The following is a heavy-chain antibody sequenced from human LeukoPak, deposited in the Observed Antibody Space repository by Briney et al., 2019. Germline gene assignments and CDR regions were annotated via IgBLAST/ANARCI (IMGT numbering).Heavy chain of an antibody. CDR3: ARAPNVVVVAVGDWFDP. CDR2: IYYSGST. J-gene: IGHJ5*02. Sequence: PSETLSLTCTVSGGSISSGDYYWSWIRQPPGKGLEWIGYIYYSGSTYYNPSLKSRVTISVDTSKNQFSLKLSSVTAADTAVYYCARAPNVVVVAVGDWFDPWGQGTLVTVSS. V-gene: IGHV4-30-4*01. CDR1: GGSISSGDYY. D-gene: IGHD2-15*01.